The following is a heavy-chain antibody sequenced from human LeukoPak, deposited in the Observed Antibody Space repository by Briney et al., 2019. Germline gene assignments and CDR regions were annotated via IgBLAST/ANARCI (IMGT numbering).Heavy chain of an antibody. D-gene: IGHD2-2*01. CDR3: ARDRSTQLSRDYYYYYVDV. CDR2: IKQDGSEK. Sequence: PGGSLGLSCAASGFTFSSYWMSWVRQAPGKGLEWVANIKQDGSEKYYVDSVKGRFTISRDNAKNSLYLQMNSLRAEDTAVYYCARDRSTQLSRDYYYYYVDVWGKGTTVTVSS. CDR1: GFTFSSYW. J-gene: IGHJ6*03. V-gene: IGHV3-7*01.